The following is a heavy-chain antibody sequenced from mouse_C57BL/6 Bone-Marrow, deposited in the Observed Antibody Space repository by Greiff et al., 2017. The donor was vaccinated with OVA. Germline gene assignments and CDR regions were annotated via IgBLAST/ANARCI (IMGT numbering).Heavy chain of an antibody. Sequence: VQLQESGAELVKPGASVKMSCKASGYTFTTYPIEWMKQNHGKSLEWIGNFHPYNDDTKYNEKLKGKATLTVEKSSSTVYLERSRLTSDDSAVYYGARPGDYDGDWFAYWGQGTLVTVSA. CDR3: ARPGDYDGDWFAY. CDR2: FHPYNDDT. CDR1: GYTFTTYP. J-gene: IGHJ3*01. D-gene: IGHD2-4*01. V-gene: IGHV1-47*01.